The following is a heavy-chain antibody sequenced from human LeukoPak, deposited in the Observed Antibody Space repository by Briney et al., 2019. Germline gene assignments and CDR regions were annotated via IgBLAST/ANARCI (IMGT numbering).Heavy chain of an antibody. V-gene: IGHV4-39*07. CDR3: ARVPSTVTTQPYFDY. Sequence: PSETLSLTCTVSGGSITSSTYYWGWIRQTPGKGLEWIGSIYYSGRTYYNPSLKSRVTISVDRSKNQFSLKLSSVTAADTAVYYCARVPSTVTTQPYFDYWGQGTLVTVSS. CDR1: GGSITSSTYY. D-gene: IGHD4-17*01. J-gene: IGHJ4*02. CDR2: IYYSGRT.